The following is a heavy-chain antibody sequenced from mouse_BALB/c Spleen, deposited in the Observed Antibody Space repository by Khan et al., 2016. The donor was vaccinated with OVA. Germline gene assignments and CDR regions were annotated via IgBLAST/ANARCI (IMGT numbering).Heavy chain of an antibody. CDR2: INPSSGYT. V-gene: IGHV1-4*01. J-gene: IGHJ3*01. D-gene: IGHD2-14*01. CDR3: AREGAYYRSDGWFAY. Sequence: QVQLKQSGAELARPGASVKMSCKASGYTFTSYTMHWVKQRPGQGLEWIGYINPSSGYTNYNQKFKDKATLTADKSSSTAYMQLSSLTSEASAVYYCAREGAYYRSDGWFAYWGQGTLVTVSA. CDR1: GYTFTSYT.